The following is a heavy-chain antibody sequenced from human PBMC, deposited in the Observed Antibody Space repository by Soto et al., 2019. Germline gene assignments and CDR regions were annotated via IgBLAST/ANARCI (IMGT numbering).Heavy chain of an antibody. J-gene: IGHJ4*02. V-gene: IGHV3-48*01. CDR1: GFTFSTFS. CDR2: SSSSAGTK. D-gene: IGHD3-3*02. Sequence: EVQLVESGGGLVQPGGSLRLSCAASGFTFSTFSMHWVRQSPGKGLEWISYSSSSAGTKYYGDSAEGRFTISRDNAKSLPYLQMNSLRVEDTAIYYCDRAFLWIDSWGQGTPVTVSS. CDR3: DRAFLWIDS.